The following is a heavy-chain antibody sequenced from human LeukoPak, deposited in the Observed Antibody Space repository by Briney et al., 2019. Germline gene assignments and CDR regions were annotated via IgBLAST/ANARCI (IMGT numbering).Heavy chain of an antibody. CDR2: ISGYNVNT. J-gene: IGHJ4*02. Sequence: ASVKVSCKASGYTFTNYDISWVRQAPGQGLEWMGWISGYNVNTNYAQRFQDRVTMTTDTSTTTAYMELKSLRSDDTAVYYCARVWVRGVIILGTYYFDYWGQGTLVTVSS. V-gene: IGHV1-18*01. CDR3: ARVWVRGVIILGTYYFDY. CDR1: GYTFTNYD. D-gene: IGHD3-10*01.